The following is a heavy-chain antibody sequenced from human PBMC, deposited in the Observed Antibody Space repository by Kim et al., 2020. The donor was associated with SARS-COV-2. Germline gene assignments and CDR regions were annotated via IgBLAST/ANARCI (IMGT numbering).Heavy chain of an antibody. CDR3: ARDLFHTGFEY. D-gene: IGHD2-8*02. CDR1: GYTFTDYA. J-gene: IGHJ4*02. CDR2: INAGNGNI. Sequence: ASVKVSCKASGYTFTDYAIQWVRQAPGQGLEWMGWINAGNGNIKHSQKFQGRAALTWDTSTSTAYMELRALTSEDTATYYCARDLFHTGFEYWGQGALVTVSS. V-gene: IGHV1-3*01.